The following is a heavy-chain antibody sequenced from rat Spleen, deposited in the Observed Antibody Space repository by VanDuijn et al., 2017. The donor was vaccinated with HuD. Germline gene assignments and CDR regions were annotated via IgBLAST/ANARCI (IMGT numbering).Heavy chain of an antibody. CDR1: GFTFSDYN. CDR2: IIYDGSRT. Sequence: EVQLVESGGGLVQPGRSLKLSCAASGFTFSDYNMAWVRQAPKKGLEWVATIIYDGSRTYYRDSVKGRFTLSRENSKSTLYLQMDSLRSEDTATYYCARQELRRPHWYFDFWGPGTMVTVSS. J-gene: IGHJ1*01. CDR3: ARQELRRPHWYFDF. V-gene: IGHV5S10*01. D-gene: IGHD1-11*01.